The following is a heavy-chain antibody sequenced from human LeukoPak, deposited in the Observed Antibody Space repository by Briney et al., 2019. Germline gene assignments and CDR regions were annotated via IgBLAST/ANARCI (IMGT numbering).Heavy chain of an antibody. CDR3: ARDLRYCSSTSCYRGGLDY. CDR2: INPNSGGT. Sequence: ASVKVSCKASGYTFTGYYMHWLRQAPGQGLEWMGWINPNSGGTNYAQKFQGRVTMTRDTSISTAYMELSRLRSDDTAVYYCARDLRYCSSTSCYRGGLDYWGQGTLVTVSS. V-gene: IGHV1-2*02. D-gene: IGHD2-2*01. J-gene: IGHJ4*02. CDR1: GYTFTGYY.